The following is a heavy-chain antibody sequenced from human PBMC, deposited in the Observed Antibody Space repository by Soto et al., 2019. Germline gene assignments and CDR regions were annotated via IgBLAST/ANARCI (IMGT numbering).Heavy chain of an antibody. D-gene: IGHD3-10*01. V-gene: IGHV1-2*04. CDR2: INPNSGGT. CDR3: AREGYYYGSGSYSPPRYYGMDV. J-gene: IGHJ6*02. Sequence: ASVKVSCKASGYTFTGYYMHWVRQAPGQGLERMGWINPNSGGTNYAQKFQGWVTMTRDTSISTAYMELRSLTSDDTAVYYCAREGYYYGSGSYSPPRYYGMDVWGQGTTVTVSS. CDR1: GYTFTGYY.